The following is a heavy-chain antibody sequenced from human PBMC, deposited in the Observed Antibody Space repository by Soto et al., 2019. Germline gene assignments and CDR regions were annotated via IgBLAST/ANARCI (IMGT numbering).Heavy chain of an antibody. CDR1: GGSVSSGSHY. CDR3: ALYYYDSSGYYHDY. CDR2: IYYSGST. J-gene: IGHJ4*03. V-gene: IGHV4-31*03. Sequence: PSETLSLTCTVSGGSVSSGSHYWSWIRQSPGKGLEWIGYIYYSGSTYYNPSLKSRVTISVDTSKNQFSLKLSSVTAADTAVYYCALYYYDSSGYYHDYWGQGTTVTVSS. D-gene: IGHD3-22*01.